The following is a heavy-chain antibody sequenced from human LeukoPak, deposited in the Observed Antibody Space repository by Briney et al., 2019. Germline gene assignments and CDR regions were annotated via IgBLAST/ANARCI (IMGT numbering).Heavy chain of an antibody. J-gene: IGHJ5*02. Sequence: SETLSLTCTVSGGSISSGSYYWSWIRQPAGKGLEWIGRIYTSGSTNYNPSLKSRVTISVDTSKNQFSLKLSSVTAADTAVYYCARESVRGGPWRWFDPWGQGTLVTVSS. CDR2: IYTSGST. CDR3: ARESVRGGPWRWFDP. CDR1: GGSISSGSYY. V-gene: IGHV4-61*02. D-gene: IGHD3-10*01.